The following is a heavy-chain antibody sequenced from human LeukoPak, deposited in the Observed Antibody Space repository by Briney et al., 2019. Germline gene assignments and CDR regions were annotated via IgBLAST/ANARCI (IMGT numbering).Heavy chain of an antibody. CDR3: VRADYDSSGYYFDY. D-gene: IGHD3-22*01. Sequence: GGSLRLSCAASGFTFSSYWMHWVRQAPGKGLLCVSRIDTDGTTTDFADSVKGRFTFSRDNAKNTVYLQMNSLRAEDTAIYYCVRADYDSSGYYFDYWGQGVLVTVSS. J-gene: IGHJ4*02. CDR1: GFTFSSYW. CDR2: IDTDGTTT. V-gene: IGHV3-74*01.